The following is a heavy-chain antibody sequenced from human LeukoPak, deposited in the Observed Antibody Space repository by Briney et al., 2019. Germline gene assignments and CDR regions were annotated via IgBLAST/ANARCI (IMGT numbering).Heavy chain of an antibody. Sequence: SETLSLTCTVSGGSISSSSYYWGWIRQPPGKGLEWIGSIYYSGSTYYNPSLKSRVTISVDTSKNQFSLKLSSVTAADTAVYYCARHSYQNYYGSGSRHFDYWGQGTLVTVSS. V-gene: IGHV4-39*01. CDR2: IYYSGST. D-gene: IGHD3-10*01. CDR3: ARHSYQNYYGSGSRHFDY. CDR1: GGSISSSSYY. J-gene: IGHJ4*02.